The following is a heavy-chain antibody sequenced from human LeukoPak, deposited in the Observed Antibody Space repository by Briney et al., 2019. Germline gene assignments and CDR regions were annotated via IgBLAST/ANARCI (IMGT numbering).Heavy chain of an antibody. Sequence: PSETLSLKCTVSGGSVTAHYWTWVRQPPGKGLEWIGYVQNSGSTSYNPSLRSRVSMSVEASKNQILLTMKSVTAADTAVYFCARDRYASSPRKYYFYMDVWGRGTTVAVS. CDR3: ARDRYASSPRKYYFYMDV. CDR1: GGSVTAHY. V-gene: IGHV4-59*02. J-gene: IGHJ6*03. CDR2: VQNSGST. D-gene: IGHD6-6*01.